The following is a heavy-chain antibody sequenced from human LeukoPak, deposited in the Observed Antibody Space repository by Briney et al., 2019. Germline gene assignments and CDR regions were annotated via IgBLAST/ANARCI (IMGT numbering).Heavy chain of an antibody. CDR3: ARVRAIGGREGQWGNGFDI. V-gene: IGHV3-7*01. CDR1: GFTFSSYW. CDR2: IKQDGSEK. D-gene: IGHD6-19*01. Sequence: PGGSLRLSRAASGFTFSSYWMSWVRQAPGKGLEWVANIKQDGSEKYYVDSVKGRLTISRDNAKNSLYLQMNSLRAEDTAVYYCARVRAIGGREGQWGNGFDIWGQGTMVTVSS. J-gene: IGHJ3*02.